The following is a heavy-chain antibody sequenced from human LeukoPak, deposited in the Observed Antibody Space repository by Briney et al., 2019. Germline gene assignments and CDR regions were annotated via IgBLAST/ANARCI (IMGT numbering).Heavy chain of an antibody. D-gene: IGHD5-12*01. J-gene: IGHJ4*02. CDR1: GGSISSSSYY. V-gene: IGHV4-39*01. CDR3: ARILGGYSGYVFDY. Sequence: TTSETLSLTCTVSGGSISSSSYYWGWIRQPPGKGLEWIGSIYYSGSTYYNPSLKSRVTISVDTSKNQFSLKLSSVTAADTAVYYCARILGGYSGYVFDYWGQGTLVTVSS. CDR2: IYYSGST.